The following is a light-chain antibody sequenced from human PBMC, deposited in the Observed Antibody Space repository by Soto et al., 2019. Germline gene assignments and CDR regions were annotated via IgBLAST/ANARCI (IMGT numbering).Light chain of an antibody. Sequence: DIQMTQSPSTLSASVGDRVTITCRASQSISSLLAWYQQKPGRAPTLLIYKASTLESGVPSRFSGSASGTEFTLTISSLQPDDFATYYCQQYNGYPLTFGQGTRLEIK. CDR2: KAS. J-gene: IGKJ5*01. CDR1: QSISSL. V-gene: IGKV1-5*03. CDR3: QQYNGYPLT.